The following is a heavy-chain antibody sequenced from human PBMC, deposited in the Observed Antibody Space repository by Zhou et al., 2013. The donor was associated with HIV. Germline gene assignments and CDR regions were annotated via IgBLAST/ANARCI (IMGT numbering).Heavy chain of an antibody. CDR1: GGIFSNYA. CDR2: LTPIFGRA. V-gene: IGHV1-69*05. J-gene: IGHJ3*01. CDR3: ARGRGHRSGYYDG. D-gene: IGHD3-16*01. Sequence: QVQLVQSGTEVKKPGSSVKVSCKASGGIFSNYAISWVRQVPGQGLEWMGALTPIFGRATYAQKFQGRVTITTDESTTTAYLELRSLRFEDTAVYYCARGRGHRSGYYDGWGQGTMVTVSS.